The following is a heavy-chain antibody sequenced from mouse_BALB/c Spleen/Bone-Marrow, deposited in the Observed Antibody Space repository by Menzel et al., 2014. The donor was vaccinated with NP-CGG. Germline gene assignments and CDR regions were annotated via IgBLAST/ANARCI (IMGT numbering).Heavy chain of an antibody. J-gene: IGHJ4*01. CDR2: IDPENGDT. Sequence: EVMLVESGAELVRSGASVKLSCTGSGFNIKDFYMHWVKQRPEQGLEWIGWIDPENGDTEYAPKFQGKATLTADTSSNTAYRQLNSLTSEDTAVYYCNADTRAMDYWGQGTSVTVSS. CDR1: GFNIKDFY. CDR3: NADTRAMDY. V-gene: IGHV14-4*02.